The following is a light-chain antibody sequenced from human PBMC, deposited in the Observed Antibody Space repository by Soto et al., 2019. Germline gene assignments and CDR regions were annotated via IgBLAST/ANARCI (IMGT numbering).Light chain of an antibody. CDR1: QGISSY. V-gene: IGKV1-9*01. CDR2: AAS. CDR3: QQLNSFPIT. J-gene: IGKJ5*01. Sequence: IQLTQSPSFLSASVGDRVTITFRASQGISSYLAWYQQKPGKAPKVLIYAASTLQSGVPSRFSGSGSGTEFTLTITSLQPEDFATYYCQQLNSFPITFGQGTQLEIK.